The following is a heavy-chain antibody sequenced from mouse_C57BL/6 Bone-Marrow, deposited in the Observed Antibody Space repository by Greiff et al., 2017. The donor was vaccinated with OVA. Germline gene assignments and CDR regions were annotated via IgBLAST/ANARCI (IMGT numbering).Heavy chain of an antibody. J-gene: IGHJ1*03. CDR1: GYTFTSYW. CDR3: ARSGYFDV. CDR2: INPSSGYT. Sequence: QVQLKQSGAELAKPGASVKLSCKASGYTFTSYWMHWVKQRPGQGLEWIGYINPSSGYTKYNQKFKYKATLTADKSSSTAYMQLSSLTYEDSAVYYCARSGYFDVWGTGTTVTVSS. V-gene: IGHV1-7*01.